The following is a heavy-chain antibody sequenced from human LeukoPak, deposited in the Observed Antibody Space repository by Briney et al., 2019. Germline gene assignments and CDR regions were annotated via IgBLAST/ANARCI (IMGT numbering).Heavy chain of an antibody. V-gene: IGHV4-34*01. Sequence: SETLSLTCTVSGGSISSYYWSWIRQPPGKGLEWIGEINHSGSTNYDPSLKSRVTISVDTSKNQFSLKLSSVTAADTAVYYCARENVDTAMVVDYWGQGTLVTVSS. D-gene: IGHD5-18*01. CDR2: INHSGST. CDR1: GGSISSYY. CDR3: ARENVDTAMVVDY. J-gene: IGHJ4*02.